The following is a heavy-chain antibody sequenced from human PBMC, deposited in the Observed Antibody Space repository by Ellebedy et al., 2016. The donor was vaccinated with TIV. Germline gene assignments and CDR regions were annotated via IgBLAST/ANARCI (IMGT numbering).Heavy chain of an antibody. V-gene: IGHV4-59*08. J-gene: IGHJ6*02. D-gene: IGHD6-19*01. CDR3: ARRQEQLITRYYYCGMNV. Sequence: SETLSLTCSVSGASITGSYWTWIRQPPGKGLESIGCIYYNGDINYNPSLKSRVTISLDTSNSQFSLKLTSVTAADAAVYYCARRQEQLITRYYYCGMNVWGQGTTVLVSS. CDR1: GASITGSY. CDR2: IYYNGDI.